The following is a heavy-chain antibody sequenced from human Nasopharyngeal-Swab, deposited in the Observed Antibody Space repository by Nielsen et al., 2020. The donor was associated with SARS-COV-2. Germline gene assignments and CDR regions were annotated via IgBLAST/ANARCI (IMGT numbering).Heavy chain of an antibody. CDR1: GFTFSGST. J-gene: IGHJ5*02. V-gene: IGHV3-73*01. CDR3: AKDGVAARPDWFDP. CDR2: IRSKANSYAT. Sequence: GESLKISCAASGFTFSGSTMHWVRQASGKGLEWVGRIRSKANSYATAYAASVKGRFTISRDDSKNTAYLQMNSLKTEDTAVYYCAKDGVAARPDWFDPWGQGTLVTVSS. D-gene: IGHD6-6*01.